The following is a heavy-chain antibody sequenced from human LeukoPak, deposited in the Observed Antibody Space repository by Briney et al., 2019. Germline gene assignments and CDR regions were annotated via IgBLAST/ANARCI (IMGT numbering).Heavy chain of an antibody. Sequence: GGSLRLSCAASGSTSDAYGMSWVRQAPGKGLEWVSGINWNGGSTGYADSVKGRFTISRDNAKNSLYLQMNSLRAEDTALYHCARGGYSGGWYGWYFDYWGQGTLVTVSS. J-gene: IGHJ4*02. CDR1: GSTSDAYG. CDR2: INWNGGST. CDR3: ARGGYSGGWYGWYFDY. V-gene: IGHV3-20*01. D-gene: IGHD6-19*01.